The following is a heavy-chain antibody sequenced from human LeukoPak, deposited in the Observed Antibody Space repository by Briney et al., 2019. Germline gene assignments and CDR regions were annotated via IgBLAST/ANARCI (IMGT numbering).Heavy chain of an antibody. CDR3: ARRLGIEGGTRRGDALDM. CDR1: GGSINSYY. J-gene: IGHJ3*02. V-gene: IGHV4-59*08. Sequence: SETLSLTCTVSGGSINSYYWTWIRQPPGKGLEWIGYIYNSGSTNYNPSLKSRVTISTDTSKKQFSLRVSSVTAADTAVYYCARRLGIEGGTRRGDALDMWGQGTMVTVSS. CDR2: IYNSGST. D-gene: IGHD1-26*01.